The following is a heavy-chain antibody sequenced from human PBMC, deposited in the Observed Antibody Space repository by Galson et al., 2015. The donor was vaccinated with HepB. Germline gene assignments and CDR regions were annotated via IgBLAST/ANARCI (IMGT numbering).Heavy chain of an antibody. D-gene: IGHD4-11*01. CDR3: ARSTVTASSDWFDT. CDR2: ISVHSGNT. CDR1: GDTFSNFG. J-gene: IGHJ5*02. Sequence: SVKVSCKASGDTFSNFGISWVRQVSEQGLEWMGWISVHSGNTKFAQKFQGRVTMTTDTSTNTAYMELRRLRSDDTAVYYCARSTVTASSDWFDTWGQGTLVTVSS. V-gene: IGHV1-18*01.